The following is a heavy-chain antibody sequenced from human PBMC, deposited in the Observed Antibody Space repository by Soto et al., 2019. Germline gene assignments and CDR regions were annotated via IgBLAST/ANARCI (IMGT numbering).Heavy chain of an antibody. CDR2: ISYDGSNK. Sequence: GGSLRLSCSTSGFTFSSYCMHWVRQAPGKGLEWVAVISYDGSNKYYADSVKGRFTISRDNSKNTLYLQMNSLRAEDTAVYYCAKESQQLVCDYWGQGTLVTVSS. CDR3: AKESQQLVCDY. CDR1: GFTFSSYC. D-gene: IGHD6-13*01. J-gene: IGHJ4*02. V-gene: IGHV3-30*18.